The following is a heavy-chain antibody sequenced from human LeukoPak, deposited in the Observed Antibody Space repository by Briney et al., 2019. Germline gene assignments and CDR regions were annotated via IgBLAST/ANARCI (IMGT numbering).Heavy chain of an antibody. Sequence: GVSLRLSCAASVFTFSSYAMHWVRQAPAKGLEGVAVISYNGSNKYYADSVKGRVTISRDNSKNTLYLQMNSLRAEDTAVYYCARSLNYYDGRVASWGQGTLVTVSS. CDR1: VFTFSSYA. CDR2: ISYNGSNK. J-gene: IGHJ4*02. CDR3: ARSLNYYDGRVAS. V-gene: IGHV3-30-3*01. D-gene: IGHD3-22*01.